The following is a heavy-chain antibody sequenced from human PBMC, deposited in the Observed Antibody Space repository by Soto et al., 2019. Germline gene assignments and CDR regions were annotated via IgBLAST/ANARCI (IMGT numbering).Heavy chain of an antibody. CDR3: ARVRYRRFDY. Sequence: SETLSLTCTVSGGSISSGGYYWSWIRQHPGKGLEWIGEINHSGSTNYNPSLKSRVTISVDTSKNQFSLKLSSVTAADTAVYYCARVRYRRFDYWGQGTLVTVSS. CDR2: INHSGST. J-gene: IGHJ4*02. V-gene: IGHV4-39*07. D-gene: IGHD1-1*01. CDR1: GGSISSGGYY.